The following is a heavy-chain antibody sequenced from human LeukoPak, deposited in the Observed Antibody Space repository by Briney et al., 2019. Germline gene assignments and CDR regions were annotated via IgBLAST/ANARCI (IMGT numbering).Heavy chain of an antibody. CDR1: GFTFSNYG. Sequence: PGGSLRLSCAASGFTFSNYGMHWVRQAPGKGLVWVSRINSDGSSRNYADSVKGRFTISRDNSRDTLYLQMNSLRAEDAAVYFCARVACGTECYCRLDVWGQGTTVTVSS. V-gene: IGHV3-74*01. D-gene: IGHD2-21*01. CDR3: ARVACGTECYCRLDV. CDR2: INSDGSSR. J-gene: IGHJ6*02.